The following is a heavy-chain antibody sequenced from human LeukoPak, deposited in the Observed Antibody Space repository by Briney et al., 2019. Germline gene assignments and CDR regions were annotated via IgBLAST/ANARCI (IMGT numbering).Heavy chain of an antibody. CDR1: GFTFDDYA. V-gene: IGHV3-9*01. CDR3: AKDIGSFLWFGDDAFDI. Sequence: HPGRSLRLSCAASGFTFDDYAMHWVRQAPGKGLEWVSGISWNSGSIGYADSVKGRFTISRDNAKNSLYLQMNSLRAEDTALYYCAKDIGSFLWFGDDAFDIWGQGTMVTVSS. CDR2: ISWNSGSI. D-gene: IGHD3-10*01. J-gene: IGHJ3*02.